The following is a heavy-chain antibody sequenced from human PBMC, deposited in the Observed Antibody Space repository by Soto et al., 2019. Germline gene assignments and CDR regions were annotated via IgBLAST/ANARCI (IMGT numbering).Heavy chain of an antibody. D-gene: IGHD3-22*01. CDR3: ARDSPTDYYDSSGYYQPPTPGCMDV. CDR1: GFTFSSYA. Sequence: GGSLRLSCAASGFTFSSYAMHWVRQAPGKGLEWVAVISYDGSNKYYADSVKGRFTISRDNSKNTLYLQMNSLRAEDTAVYYCARDSPTDYYDSSGYYQPPTPGCMDVWGQGTTVTVSS. V-gene: IGHV3-30-3*01. J-gene: IGHJ6*02. CDR2: ISYDGSNK.